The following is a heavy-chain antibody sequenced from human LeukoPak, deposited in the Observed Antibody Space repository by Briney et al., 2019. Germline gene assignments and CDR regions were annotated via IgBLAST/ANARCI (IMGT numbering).Heavy chain of an antibody. D-gene: IGHD3-22*01. CDR3: ARDIYYYDSSGSQTLDY. CDR2: IFHSGST. J-gene: IGHJ4*02. Sequence: PSETLSLTCAVSGDSLNTNTWWSWVRQPPGKGLEWTGEIFHSGSTNYHPPLESRVTMSVDTSKNQFSLKLSSVTAADTAVYYCARDIYYYDSSGSQTLDYWGQGTLVTVSS. V-gene: IGHV4-4*02. CDR1: GDSLNTNTW.